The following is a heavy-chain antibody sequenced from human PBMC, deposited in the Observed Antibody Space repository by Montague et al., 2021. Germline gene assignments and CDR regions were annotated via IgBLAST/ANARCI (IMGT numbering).Heavy chain of an antibody. J-gene: IGHJ4*02. D-gene: IGHD2-21*01. CDR1: GFTFSNYW. CDR2: IKQDGSEK. CDR3: ARDQGQGYCGGDCYVGLDY. V-gene: IGHV3-7*01. Sequence: SLRLSCAASGFTFSNYWMSWVRQAPGKGLEWVANIKQDGSEKHYVDSVKGRFTISRDNAKNSLYLQMSSLRAEDTAVYSCARDQGQGYCGGDCYVGLDYWGQGTLVTVSS.